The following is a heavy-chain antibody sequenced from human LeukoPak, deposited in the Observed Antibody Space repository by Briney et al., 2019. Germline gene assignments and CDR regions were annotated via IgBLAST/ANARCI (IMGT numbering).Heavy chain of an antibody. V-gene: IGHV3-21*01. J-gene: IGHJ2*01. CDR2: ISSIRDHI. CDR1: GFTFSTYS. CDR3: ARDGSYCYSPSCYASWYFDL. D-gene: IGHD2-2*01. Sequence: PGGSLRLSCAASGFTFSTYSMNWVRQAPGKGLEWVSSISSIRDHIYYADSVKGRLTTSTDTAENSLHLQMSSLSAVDTAVYYCARDGSYCYSPSCYASWYFDLWGRGTLVTVSS.